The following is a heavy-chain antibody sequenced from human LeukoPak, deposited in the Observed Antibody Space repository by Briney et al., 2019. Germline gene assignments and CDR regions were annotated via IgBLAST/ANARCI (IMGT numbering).Heavy chain of an antibody. CDR1: GYTFSNYG. J-gene: IGHJ4*02. V-gene: IGHV1-18*01. D-gene: IGHD3-10*01. CDR2: ISAYTGDT. CDR3: ARDGGVTAGIIREK. Sequence: ASVKVSCKPSGYTFSNYGISWVRQAPGQGREWMGWISAYTGDTNYAQKLQGRVTMTTDTSTSTAYMELRTLRSDDTAVYYCARDGGVTAGIIREKWGQGTLVTVYS.